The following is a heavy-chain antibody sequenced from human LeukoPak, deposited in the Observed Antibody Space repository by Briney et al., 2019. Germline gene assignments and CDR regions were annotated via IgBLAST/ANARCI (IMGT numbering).Heavy chain of an antibody. V-gene: IGHV3-9*01. CDR3: ARAYGSGSYCPNY. D-gene: IGHD3-10*01. Sequence: GRSLRLSCAASGFTFDDYAMHWVRQAPGKGLEWVSGISWNSGSIGYADSVKGRFTISRDNAKNSLYLQMNSLRAEDTAVYYCARAYGSGSYCPNYWGQGTLVAVSS. J-gene: IGHJ4*02. CDR2: ISWNSGSI. CDR1: GFTFDDYA.